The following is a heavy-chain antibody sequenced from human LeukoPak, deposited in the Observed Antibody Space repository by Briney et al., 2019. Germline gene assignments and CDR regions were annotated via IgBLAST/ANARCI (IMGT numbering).Heavy chain of an antibody. CDR3: ARERFTYGSDF. V-gene: IGHV3-48*04. CDR1: GFTFSSYW. J-gene: IGHJ4*02. Sequence: GGSLRLSCAASGFTFSSYWMSWVRQAPGKGLEWVSYISSSGSIIYYADSVKGRFTISRDNAKNSLYLQMSSLRAEDTAVYYCARERFTYGSDFWGQGTLVTVSS. D-gene: IGHD5-18*01. CDR2: ISSSGSII.